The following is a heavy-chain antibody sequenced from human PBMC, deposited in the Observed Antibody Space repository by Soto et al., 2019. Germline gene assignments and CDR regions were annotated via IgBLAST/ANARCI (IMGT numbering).Heavy chain of an antibody. V-gene: IGHV4-59*01. Sequence: TSETLSLTCTVSGGSISSYYWSWIRQPPGKGLEWIGYIYYSGSTNYNPSLKSRVTISVDTSKNQFSLKLSSVTAADTAVYYCARSAAGTLGYYYYYMDVWGKGTTVTVSS. CDR3: ARSAAGTLGYYYYYMDV. J-gene: IGHJ6*03. CDR2: IYYSGST. CDR1: GGSISSYY. D-gene: IGHD6-13*01.